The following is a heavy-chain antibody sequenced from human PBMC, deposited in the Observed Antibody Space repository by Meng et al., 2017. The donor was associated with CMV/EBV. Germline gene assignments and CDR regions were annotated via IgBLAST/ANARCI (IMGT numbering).Heavy chain of an antibody. Sequence: GGPLRLSCAAPGFTFSSHGMHWVRQAPGKGLDWLAFIRYDGSNRYYADSVQGRFTISRDNSKNTLYLQRNSLRPEDTAVYYCAKDPPSYGVSPSYYYNGMDVWGQGPTVTVSS. D-gene: IGHD4-17*01. J-gene: IGHJ6*02. V-gene: IGHV3-30*02. CDR2: IRYDGSNR. CDR1: GFTFSSHG. CDR3: AKDPPSYGVSPSYYYNGMDV.